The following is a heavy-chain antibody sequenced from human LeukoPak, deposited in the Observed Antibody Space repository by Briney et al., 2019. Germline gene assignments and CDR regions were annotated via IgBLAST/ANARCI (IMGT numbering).Heavy chain of an antibody. CDR2: IRPDGSNK. CDR3: AKDAQEVGATEYYFDY. V-gene: IGHV3-30*02. D-gene: IGHD1-26*01. J-gene: IGHJ4*02. CDR1: GFTFSSYG. Sequence: PVGSLRLSCAASGFTFSSYGMHWVRQAPGKGLEWVAFIRPDGSNKYYADSVKGRFTISRDNSKNTLYLQMNSLRAEDTAVYYCAKDAQEVGATEYYFDYWGQGTLVTVSS.